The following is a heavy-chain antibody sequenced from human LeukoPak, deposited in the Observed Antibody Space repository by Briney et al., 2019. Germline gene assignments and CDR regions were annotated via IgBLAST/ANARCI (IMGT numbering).Heavy chain of an antibody. CDR3: ASRGGYRFRFTDYYYYYMDV. V-gene: IGHV4-34*01. CDR1: GGSFSGYY. D-gene: IGHD5-12*01. J-gene: IGHJ6*03. Sequence: PSETLSLTCAVYGGSFSGYYWSWIRQPPGKGLGWIGEINHSGNTKYNPSLKSRVTISVDTSKNQFSLKLNSVAAADTAVYYCASRGGYRFRFTDYYYYYMDVWGNGTTVTVSS. CDR2: INHSGNT.